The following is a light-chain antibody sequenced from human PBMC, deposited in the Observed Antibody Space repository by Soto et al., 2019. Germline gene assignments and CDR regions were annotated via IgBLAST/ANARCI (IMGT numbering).Light chain of an antibody. V-gene: IGLV2-11*01. CDR3: CSYAGSYTYNYV. CDR2: EVS. Sequence: QSVLTQPRSVSGSPGQSVTISCTGTSSDVGGYNYVSWYQQHPGKAPKLMIYEVSKRPSGVPDRFSGSKSGNTASLTISGLQAEDEADYYCCSYAGSYTYNYVFGTGTKLTVL. J-gene: IGLJ1*01. CDR1: SSDVGGYNY.